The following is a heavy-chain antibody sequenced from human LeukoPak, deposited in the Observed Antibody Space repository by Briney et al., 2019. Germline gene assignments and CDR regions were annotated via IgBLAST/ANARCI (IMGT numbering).Heavy chain of an antibody. Sequence: GGSLRLSCAASGFTFSNYAMGWVRQAPGKGPEWVSSIRYNIENTHYADAVQGRFTISRDNSKNTLYLQMNSLRAEDTARYYCAKAGTRDTGYYFDSWGQGTLVSVSS. CDR2: IRYNIENT. V-gene: IGHV3-23*01. D-gene: IGHD3-9*01. J-gene: IGHJ4*02. CDR3: AKAGTRDTGYYFDS. CDR1: GFTFSNYA.